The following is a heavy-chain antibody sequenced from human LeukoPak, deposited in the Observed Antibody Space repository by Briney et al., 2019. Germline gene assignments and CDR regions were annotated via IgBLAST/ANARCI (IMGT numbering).Heavy chain of an antibody. Sequence: GGSLRLSCAASGFTVSSNYMSWVRQAPGKGLEWVSVIYSGGSTYYADSVKGRFTISRDNAKNSLYLQMNSLRAEDTAVYYCARDRLSSMVRGVDLDYWGQGTLVTVSS. D-gene: IGHD3-10*01. CDR2: IYSGGST. CDR1: GFTVSSNY. J-gene: IGHJ4*02. V-gene: IGHV3-53*01. CDR3: ARDRLSSMVRGVDLDY.